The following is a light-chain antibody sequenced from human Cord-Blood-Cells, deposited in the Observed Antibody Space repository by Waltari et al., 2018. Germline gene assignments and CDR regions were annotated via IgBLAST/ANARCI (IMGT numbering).Light chain of an antibody. CDR3: SSYTSSSTWV. J-gene: IGLJ3*02. CDR1: SSEVGGYNY. Sequence: QSALPQPASVSGSPGQSLTISCTGTSSEVGGYNYVPWYQQHPGKAPQPMIYDFSNRPSGVSNRFSGSKSGNTASLTISGLQAEDEADYYCSSYTSSSTWVFGGGTKLTVL. CDR2: DFS. V-gene: IGLV2-14*03.